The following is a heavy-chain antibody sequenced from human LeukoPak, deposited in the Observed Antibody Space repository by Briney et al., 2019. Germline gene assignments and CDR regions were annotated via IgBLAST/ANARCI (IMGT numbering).Heavy chain of an antibody. Sequence: ASVKVSCKASGYTFTSYGINWVRQAPGQGLEWMGWISVYNGNTNYAQNVQDRVTMTTDTSTSTAYMELRSLRSDDTAVYYCARDRYGLGSYCRFWGQGTLVTVSS. V-gene: IGHV1-18*04. CDR2: ISVYNGNT. J-gene: IGHJ4*02. D-gene: IGHD3-10*01. CDR1: GYTFTSYG. CDR3: ARDRYGLGSYCRF.